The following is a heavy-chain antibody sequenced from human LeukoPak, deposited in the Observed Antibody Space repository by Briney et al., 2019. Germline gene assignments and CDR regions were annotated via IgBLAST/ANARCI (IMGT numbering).Heavy chain of an antibody. CDR3: ARGGLDYGDYARESFDY. CDR2: ISSSSSYI. D-gene: IGHD4-17*01. V-gene: IGHV3-21*01. J-gene: IGHJ4*02. Sequence: GGSLRLSCAASGFTFSSYSMNWVRQAPGKGLEWVSSISSSSSYIYYADSVKGRFTISRDNAKNSLYLHMNSLRAEDTAVYYCARGGLDYGDYARESFDYWGQGTLVTVSS. CDR1: GFTFSSYS.